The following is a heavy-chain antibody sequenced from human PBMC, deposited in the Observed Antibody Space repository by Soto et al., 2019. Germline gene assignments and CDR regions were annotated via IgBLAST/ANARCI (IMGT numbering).Heavy chain of an antibody. Sequence: QDHLAQSGAEVKKPGSSVTVSCKASGGTFNSYGISWVRQAPGQGLDWMGVIIPLYGTVNYAQKFQGTVSITADKYTSTAYMDLSRLRSDDSAVYYCARVRVIRGVIPSHFCRWCQVTLVTVSS. J-gene: IGHJ4*02. CDR2: IIPLYGTV. CDR3: ARVRVIRGVIPSHFCR. V-gene: IGHV1-69*06. D-gene: IGHD3-10*01. CDR1: GGTFNSYG.